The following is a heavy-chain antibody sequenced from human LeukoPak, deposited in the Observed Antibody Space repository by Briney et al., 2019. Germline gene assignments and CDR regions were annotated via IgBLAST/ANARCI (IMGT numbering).Heavy chain of an antibody. CDR2: IYSGGST. CDR3: VRNSGELGA. V-gene: IGHV3-53*01. CDR1: GFTLSNNY. D-gene: IGHD2-21*01. J-gene: IGHJ5*02. Sequence: GGALRLSCAASGFTLSNNYMSWVRRAAGEGLEWVALIYSGGSTYYADSVKGRFTISRDNSKNTLHLQMNSLRAEDTAVYYCVRNSGELGAWGQGTLVTVSS.